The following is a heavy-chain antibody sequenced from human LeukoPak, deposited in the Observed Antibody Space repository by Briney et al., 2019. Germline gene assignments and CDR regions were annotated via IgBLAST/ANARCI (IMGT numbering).Heavy chain of an antibody. CDR2: ISSSGSTI. CDR3: ARDPGRWLQLQEVGY. Sequence: PGGSLRLSCVASGFTFSSYEMNWVRQAPGKGLEWVSYISSSGSTIYYADSVKGRFTISRDNAKNSLYLQMNSLRAEDTAVYYCARDPGRWLQLQEVGYWGQGTLVTVSS. CDR1: GFTFSSYE. V-gene: IGHV3-48*03. J-gene: IGHJ4*02. D-gene: IGHD5-24*01.